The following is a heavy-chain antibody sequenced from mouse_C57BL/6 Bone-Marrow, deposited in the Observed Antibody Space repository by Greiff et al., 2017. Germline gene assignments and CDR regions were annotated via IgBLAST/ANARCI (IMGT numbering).Heavy chain of an antibody. CDR1: GYTFTSYW. J-gene: IGHJ2*01. CDR2: IDPSDSYT. D-gene: IGHD1-1*01. V-gene: IGHV1-50*01. Sequence: VKLQQPGAELVKPGASVKLSCKASGYTFTSYWMQWVKQRPGQGLEWIGEIDPSDSYTNYNQKSKGKATLTVDTSSSTAYMQLSSLTSEDSAVYYCARDYYGSSFFDYWGQGTTLTVSS. CDR3: ARDYYGSSFFDY.